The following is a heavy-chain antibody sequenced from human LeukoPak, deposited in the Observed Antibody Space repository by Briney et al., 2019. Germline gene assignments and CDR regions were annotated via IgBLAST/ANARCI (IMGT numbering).Heavy chain of an antibody. CDR3: TRIAAAGIHYYYYMDV. V-gene: IGHV3-49*03. J-gene: IGHJ6*03. D-gene: IGHD6-13*01. CDR1: GFTFGDYA. CDR2: IRSKAYGGTT. Sequence: GGSLRLSCTASGFTFGDYAMSWFRQAPGKGLEWVGFIRSKAYGGTTEYAASVKGRFTISRDDSKSIAYLQMNSLKTEDTAVYYCTRIAAAGIHYYYYMDVWGKGTTVTVSS.